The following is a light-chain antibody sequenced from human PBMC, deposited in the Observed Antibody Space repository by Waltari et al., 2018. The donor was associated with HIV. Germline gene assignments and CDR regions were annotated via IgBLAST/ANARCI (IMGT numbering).Light chain of an antibody. CDR2: GKN. V-gene: IGLV3-19*01. CDR1: TPRNYY. CDR3: SSRDNSGNHVV. J-gene: IGLJ2*01. Sequence: SSELTQDPAVSVALGPTVRITCQGDTPRNYYATWYQQKPGQAPLLVMYGKNNRPSGIPDRFSGSTSGNTASLTITGTQAEDEADYYCSSRDNSGNHVVFGGGTKLTVL.